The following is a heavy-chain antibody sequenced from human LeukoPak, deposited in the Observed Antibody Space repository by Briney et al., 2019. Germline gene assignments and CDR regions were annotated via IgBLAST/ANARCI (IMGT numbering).Heavy chain of an antibody. CDR1: GFTFSSYG. Sequence: GGSLRLSCAASGFTFSSYGMHWVRQAPGKGLEWVAFIRYDGSNKYYADSVKGRFTFARDNSKNTLYLQMSSLRAEDTAVYYCAKDLGGVAAMGYFDYWGQGTLVTVSS. V-gene: IGHV3-30*02. CDR3: AKDLGGVAAMGYFDY. J-gene: IGHJ4*02. CDR2: IRYDGSNK. D-gene: IGHD2-15*01.